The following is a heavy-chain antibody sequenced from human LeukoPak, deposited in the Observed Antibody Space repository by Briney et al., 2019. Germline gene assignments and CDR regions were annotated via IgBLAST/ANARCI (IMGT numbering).Heavy chain of an antibody. V-gene: IGHV4-59*08. CDR2: IYYSGST. Sequence: SETLSLTCTVSGGSISSYYWSWIRQPPGKGLEWIGYIYYSGSTNYNPSLKSRVTISVDTSKNQFSLKLSSVTAADAAVYNCARQYSSGWPWFDPWGQGTLVTVSS. CDR1: GGSISSYY. J-gene: IGHJ5*02. CDR3: ARQYSSGWPWFDP. D-gene: IGHD6-19*01.